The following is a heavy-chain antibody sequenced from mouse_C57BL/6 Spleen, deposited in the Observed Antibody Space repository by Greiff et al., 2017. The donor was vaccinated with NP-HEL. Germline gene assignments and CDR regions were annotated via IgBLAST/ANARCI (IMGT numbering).Heavy chain of an antibody. CDR3: ARRPPITTVFDY. V-gene: IGHV1-69*01. Sequence: QVQLQQPGAELVMPGASVKLSCKASGYTFTSYWMHWVKQRPGQGLEWIGEIDPSDSYTNYNQKFKGKSTLTVDKSSSTAYMQLSSLTSEDSAVYYCARRPPITTVFDYWGQGTTLTVSS. J-gene: IGHJ2*01. CDR1: GYTFTSYW. D-gene: IGHD1-1*01. CDR2: IDPSDSYT.